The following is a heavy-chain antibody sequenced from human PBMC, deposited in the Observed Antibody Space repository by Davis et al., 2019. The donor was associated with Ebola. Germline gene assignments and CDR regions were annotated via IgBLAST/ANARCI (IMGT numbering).Heavy chain of an antibody. CDR1: GFTFSSYE. J-gene: IGHJ6*02. D-gene: IGHD3-22*01. Sequence: GESLKISCAASGFTFSSYEMNWVRQAPGKGLEWVSYISSSGSTIYYADSVKGRFTISRDNAKNSLYLQMNSLRAEDTAVYYCAKDFLFWDSRHYYYYGMDVWGQGTTVTVSS. CDR3: AKDFLFWDSRHYYYYGMDV. CDR2: ISSSGSTI. V-gene: IGHV3-48*03.